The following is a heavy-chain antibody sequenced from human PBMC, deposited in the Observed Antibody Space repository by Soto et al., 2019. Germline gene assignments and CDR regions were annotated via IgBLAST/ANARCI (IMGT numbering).Heavy chain of an antibody. Sequence: QVQLVESGGGVVQPGRSLRLSCAASGFTFSSYGMHWVRQAPGKGLEWGAVISYDGSNKYYADSVKGRFTISRDNSKNTLYLQMNSLRAEDTAVYYCATGEVGCRGVCLDYWGQGTMVTVSS. D-gene: IGHD2-15*01. V-gene: IGHV3-30*03. CDR1: GFTFSSYG. CDR2: ISYDGSNK. CDR3: ATGEVGCRGVCLDY. J-gene: IGHJ4*02.